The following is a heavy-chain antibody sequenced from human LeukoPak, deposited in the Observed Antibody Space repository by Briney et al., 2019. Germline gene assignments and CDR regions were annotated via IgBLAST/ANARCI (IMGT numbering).Heavy chain of an antibody. D-gene: IGHD2-2*01. CDR3: ARAGYCSTNYCYDALDI. CDR1: GDTFSSET. Sequence: ASVKVSCKASGDTFSSETISWVRQAPGRGLEWMGWINPNSGGTNYAQKFQGRVTMTRDTSISTAYMELSRLRSDDTAVYYCARAGYCSTNYCYDALDIWGQGTMVTVSS. J-gene: IGHJ3*02. V-gene: IGHV1-2*02. CDR2: INPNSGGT.